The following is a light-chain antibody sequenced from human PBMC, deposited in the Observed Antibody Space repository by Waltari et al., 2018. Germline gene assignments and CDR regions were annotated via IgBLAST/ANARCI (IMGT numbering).Light chain of an antibody. J-gene: IGKJ2*01. Sequence: EIVMTQSPATLSVSPGDRANISCRASQSVNSNLALYQQKPGQAPRLLIYTASTRATGVPARFSGSGSGTHFTLTISSLQSEDFAVYYCQQYDNWPPYTFGQGTNLEIK. CDR1: QSVNSN. CDR3: QQYDNWPPYT. CDR2: TAS. V-gene: IGKV3-15*01.